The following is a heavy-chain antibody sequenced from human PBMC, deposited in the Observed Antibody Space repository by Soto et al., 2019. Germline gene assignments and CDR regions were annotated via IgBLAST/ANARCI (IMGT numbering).Heavy chain of an antibody. D-gene: IGHD1-26*01. CDR3: ATEIVEGYSGSYSPFDI. Sequence: QVQLVQSGAEVQKPGSSVKVSCKASGGTFSSYAISWVRQAPGQGLEWMGGIIPIFGTANYAQKFQGRVTITADESTSTAYMELSSLRSEDTAVYYCATEIVEGYSGSYSPFDIWGQGTMVTVSS. J-gene: IGHJ3*02. CDR2: IIPIFGTA. CDR1: GGTFSSYA. V-gene: IGHV1-69*01.